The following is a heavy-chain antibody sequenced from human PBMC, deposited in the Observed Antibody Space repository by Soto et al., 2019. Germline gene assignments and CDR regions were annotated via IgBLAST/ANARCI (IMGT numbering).Heavy chain of an antibody. J-gene: IGHJ6*02. Sequence: PSETLSLTCTVSGGSISSGGYYWGWIRQHPGKGLEWIGSIYYSGSTYYNPSLKSRVIISVDTSKNQFSLKLSSVTAADTAVYYCARDRWSLLYYYGMDVWGQGTTVT. V-gene: IGHV4-31*03. CDR3: ARDRWSLLYYYGMDV. CDR1: GGSISSGGYY. D-gene: IGHD2-15*01. CDR2: IYYSGST.